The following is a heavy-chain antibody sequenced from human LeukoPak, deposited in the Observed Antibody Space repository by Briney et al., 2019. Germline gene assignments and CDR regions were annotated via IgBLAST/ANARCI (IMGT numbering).Heavy chain of an antibody. CDR2: ISYNGNT. J-gene: IGHJ4*02. Sequence: SQTLSLPCSVSGDSISSSGNFWAWIRQPPRKGLEWVATISYNGNTLYNPSLKSRVTISVDTSKNLLCLNLASVPVTDTAVYYCARQTSGSALDYWGQGSLVTVSS. CDR3: ARQTSGSALDY. CDR1: GDSISSSGNF. V-gene: IGHV4-39*01. D-gene: IGHD6-25*01.